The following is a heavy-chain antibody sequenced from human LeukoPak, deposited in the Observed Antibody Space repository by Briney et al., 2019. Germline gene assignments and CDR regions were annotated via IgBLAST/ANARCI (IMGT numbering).Heavy chain of an antibody. Sequence: GGSLRLSCAASGFTFSSYGMHWVRQAPGKGLEWVAVIWYDGSNTYYADSGKGRFTISRDNSKNTLYLQMNSLRAEDTAVYYCARDDLLRFYYGMDVWGQGTTVTVSS. V-gene: IGHV3-33*01. CDR3: ARDDLLRFYYGMDV. J-gene: IGHJ6*02. D-gene: IGHD5/OR15-5a*01. CDR1: GFTFSSYG. CDR2: IWYDGSNT.